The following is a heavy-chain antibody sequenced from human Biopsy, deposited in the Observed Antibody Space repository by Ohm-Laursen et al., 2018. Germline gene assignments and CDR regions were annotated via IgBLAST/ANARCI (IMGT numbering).Heavy chain of an antibody. CDR1: GGYVSSYY. J-gene: IGHJ5*02. CDR3: ARGDYYDSTSYYNALKFDP. CDR2: MYDTGNT. V-gene: IGHV4-59*02. Sequence: TLSLTCTVSGGYVSSYYWSWIRRPPGQGLEWIGYMYDTGNTNYNPSLKSRVTISKDRSKNQVSLRLSSVTAADTAVYYCARGDYYDSTSYYNALKFDPWGQGTLVTVSS. D-gene: IGHD3-22*01.